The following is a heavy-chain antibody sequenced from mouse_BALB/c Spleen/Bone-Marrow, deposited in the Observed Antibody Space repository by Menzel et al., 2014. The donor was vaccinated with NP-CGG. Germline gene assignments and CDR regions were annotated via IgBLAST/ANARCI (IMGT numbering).Heavy chain of an antibody. CDR3: ARRGVYDYPWFLY. Sequence: QVQLKQSGAELARPGASVKMSCRASGYTFTTYTVHWVKQRPGQGLEWIGYINPSSDYTNYNQKFKEKATLTADKSSSTAYMQLSSLTAEDSAVYYCARRGVYDYPWFLYWGQGTLGTVSA. CDR1: GYTFTTYT. J-gene: IGHJ3*01. V-gene: IGHV1-4*01. CDR2: INPSSDYT. D-gene: IGHD2-4*01.